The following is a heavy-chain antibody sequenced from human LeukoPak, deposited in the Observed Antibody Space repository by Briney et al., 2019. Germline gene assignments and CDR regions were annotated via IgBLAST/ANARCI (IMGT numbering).Heavy chain of an antibody. CDR3: ARVGREPRPNWFDP. J-gene: IGHJ5*02. V-gene: IGHV4-39*07. D-gene: IGHD1-14*01. Sequence: PSETLSLTCTVSGGSISSSSYYWAWIRQPPGKGLECIGYIYYNGFTNYNPSLKSRVTISGETSKNQFSLNLSSVTAADTAVYYCARVGREPRPNWFDPWAREPWSSSRQ. CDR1: GGSISSSSYY. CDR2: IYYNGFT.